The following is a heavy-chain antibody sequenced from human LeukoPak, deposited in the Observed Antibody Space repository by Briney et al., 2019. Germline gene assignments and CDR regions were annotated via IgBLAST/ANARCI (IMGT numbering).Heavy chain of an antibody. Sequence: ASVKVSCKASGYTFTSYAIHWVRQAPGQGLEWMGWITPSGGTNYPQKFQGRVAITWDTSITTAYMDLSRLTSDDTAVYYCARDRYGDGFAHLDYWGQGALVTVST. CDR2: ITPSGGT. D-gene: IGHD5-24*01. CDR1: GYTFTSYA. J-gene: IGHJ4*02. CDR3: ARDRYGDGFAHLDY. V-gene: IGHV1-2*02.